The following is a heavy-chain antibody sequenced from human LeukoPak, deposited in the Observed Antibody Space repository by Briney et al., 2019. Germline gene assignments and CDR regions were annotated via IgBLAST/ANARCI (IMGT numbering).Heavy chain of an antibody. CDR2: IYSSGNT. Sequence: PSETLSLPCTVSGGSISSSRYYWGWIRQPPGKGLEWIGSIYSSGNTHYNPSLKSRVTISVVPSKNQSSLMLPSVTAADTALYFCARRVVITGLDYWGQGTLVTVSS. CDR3: ARRVVITGLDY. J-gene: IGHJ4*02. CDR1: GGSISSSRYY. V-gene: IGHV4-61*05. D-gene: IGHD3-22*01.